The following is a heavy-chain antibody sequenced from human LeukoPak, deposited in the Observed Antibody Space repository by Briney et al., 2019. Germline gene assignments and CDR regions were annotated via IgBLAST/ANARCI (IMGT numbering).Heavy chain of an antibody. CDR1: GFTFSDYY. CDR3: ARDGKKDGSNKEVIDP. J-gene: IGHJ5*02. D-gene: IGHD5-24*01. CDR2: ISSSGSTI. Sequence: PGGSLRLSCAASGFTFSDYYMSWIRQAPGKGLEGVSYISSSGSTIYYADSVKGRFAISRDNAKNSLYLQMNSLRAEDTAVYDCARDGKKDGSNKEVIDPWGQGTLVTVSS. V-gene: IGHV3-11*04.